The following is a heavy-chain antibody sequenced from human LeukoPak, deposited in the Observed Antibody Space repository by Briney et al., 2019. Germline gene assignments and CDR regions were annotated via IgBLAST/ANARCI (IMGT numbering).Heavy chain of an antibody. D-gene: IGHD6-6*01. Sequence: PSETLSLTCSVSGGAVSNYYWSWIRQPPGKGLEWIGYVYYTGSTNYNPSLKSRVTMFEDKSKNQFSLRLYSVTVADTAVYYCARHFAYSSSSYFDYWGQGSLVTVSS. CDR3: ARHFAYSSSSYFDY. CDR1: GGAVSNYY. CDR2: VYYTGST. V-gene: IGHV4-59*08. J-gene: IGHJ4*02.